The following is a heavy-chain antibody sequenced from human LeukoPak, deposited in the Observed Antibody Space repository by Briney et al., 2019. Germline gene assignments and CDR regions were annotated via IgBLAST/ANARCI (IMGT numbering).Heavy chain of an antibody. V-gene: IGHV4-34*01. CDR3: ARGSSSGWVGDAFDI. D-gene: IGHD6-19*01. J-gene: IGHJ3*02. Sequence: PSETLSLTCAVYGGSFSGYYWSWIRQPPGKGLEWIGEINHSGSTNYNPSLKSRVTISVDTSNNHFSLKLSSVTAADTAVYYCARGSSSGWVGDAFDIWGQGTMVTVSS. CDR2: INHSGST. CDR1: GGSFSGYY.